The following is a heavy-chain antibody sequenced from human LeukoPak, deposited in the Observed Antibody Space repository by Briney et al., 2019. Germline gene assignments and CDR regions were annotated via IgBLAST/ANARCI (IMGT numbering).Heavy chain of an antibody. D-gene: IGHD4/OR15-4a*01. Sequence: PGGSLRLSCTVSGFTVSSDSMSWVRQAPGKGLEWVSFIYSGGSTHYSDSVKGRFTISRDNSKNTLYLQMNCLRAEDTAVYYCARRAGAYSHPYDYWGQGTLVTVSS. V-gene: IGHV3-53*01. J-gene: IGHJ4*02. CDR1: GFTVSSDS. CDR2: IYSGGST. CDR3: ARRAGAYSHPYDY.